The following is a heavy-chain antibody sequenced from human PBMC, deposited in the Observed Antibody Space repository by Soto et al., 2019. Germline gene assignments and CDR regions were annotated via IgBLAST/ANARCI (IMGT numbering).Heavy chain of an antibody. V-gene: IGHV2-26*01. D-gene: IGHD3-10*01. CDR2: IFSNDEK. CDR3: ARTMVRGVISYYYYGMDV. Sequence: QVTLKESGPVLVKPTETLTLTCTVSGFSLSNARMGVSWIRQPPGKALEWLAHIFSNDEKSYSTSLKSRLTISKDTSKSQVVLTMTNMDPVDTATYYGARTMVRGVISYYYYGMDVWGQGTTVTVSS. J-gene: IGHJ6*02. CDR1: GFSLSNARMG.